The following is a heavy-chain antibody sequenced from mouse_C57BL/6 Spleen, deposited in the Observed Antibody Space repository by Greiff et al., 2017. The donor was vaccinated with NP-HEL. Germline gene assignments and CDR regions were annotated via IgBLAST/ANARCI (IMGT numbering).Heavy chain of an antibody. J-gene: IGHJ2*01. D-gene: IGHD1-3*01. V-gene: IGHV5-9*01. CDR3: ARGKYYFDY. CDR1: GFTFSSYT. CDR2: ISGGGGNT. Sequence: DVKLVESGGGLVKPGGSLKLSCAASGFTFSSYTMSWVRQTPEKRLEWVATISGGGGNTYYPDSVKGRFTISRDNAKNTLYLQMSSLRSEDTALYYCARGKYYFDYWGQGTTLTVSS.